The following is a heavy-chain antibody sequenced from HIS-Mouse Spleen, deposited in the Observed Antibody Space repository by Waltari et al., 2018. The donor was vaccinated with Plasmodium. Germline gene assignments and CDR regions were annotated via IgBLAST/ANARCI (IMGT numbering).Heavy chain of an antibody. CDR3: ALSGH. Sequence: QVQLMESGGGVVQPGRSLSLSWAASGFTFSGYAMHWVRQAPGKGLEWVAVISYDGSNKYYADSVKGRFTISRDNSKNTLYLQMNSLRAEDTAVYYCALSGHWGQGTLVTVSS. CDR1: GFTFSGYA. CDR2: ISYDGSNK. D-gene: IGHD3-10*01. V-gene: IGHV3-30*04. J-gene: IGHJ4*02.